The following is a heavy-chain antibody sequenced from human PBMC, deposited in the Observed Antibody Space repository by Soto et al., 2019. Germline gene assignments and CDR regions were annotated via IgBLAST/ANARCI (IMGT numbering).Heavy chain of an antibody. CDR2: IIPILGIA. CDR1: GGTFSSYT. Sequence: ASVKVSCKASGGTFSSYTISWVRQAPGQGLEWMGRIIPILGIANYAQKFQGRVTITADKSTSTAYMELGSLRSEDTAVYYCARGSSGWYRDAFDIWGQGTMVTVSS. V-gene: IGHV1-69*02. J-gene: IGHJ3*02. D-gene: IGHD6-19*01. CDR3: ARGSSGWYRDAFDI.